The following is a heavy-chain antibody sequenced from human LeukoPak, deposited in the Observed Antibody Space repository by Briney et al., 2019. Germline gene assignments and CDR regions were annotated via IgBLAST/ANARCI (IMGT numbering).Heavy chain of an antibody. J-gene: IGHJ4*02. CDR2: IYTSGST. V-gene: IGHV4-61*02. Sequence: TSETLSLTCTVSGGSISSGSYYWSWIRQPAGKGLEWIGRIYTSGSTNYNPSLKSRVTISVDTSKNQFSLKLSSVTAADTAVYYCARGVWIPQYYFDYWGQGTLVTVSS. CDR1: GGSISSGSYY. CDR3: ARGVWIPQYYFDY. D-gene: IGHD3-16*01.